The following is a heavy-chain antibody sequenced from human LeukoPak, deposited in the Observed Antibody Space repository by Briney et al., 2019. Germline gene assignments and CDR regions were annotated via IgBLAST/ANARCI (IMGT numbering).Heavy chain of an antibody. CDR2: IYYSGNT. D-gene: IGHD5-18*01. CDR3: ARVSVNTAMLDY. V-gene: IGHV4-59*12. J-gene: IGHJ4*02. Sequence: SETLSLTCTVSGASFSTYYWSWLRQPPGKGLEWVGYIYYSGNTNYNPSLQSRVTISVDTSKNQFSLKLSSVTAADTAVYYCARVSVNTAMLDYWGQGTLVTVSS. CDR1: GASFSTYY.